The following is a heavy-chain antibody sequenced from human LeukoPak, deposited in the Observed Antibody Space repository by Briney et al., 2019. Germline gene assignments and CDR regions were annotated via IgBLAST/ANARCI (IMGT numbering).Heavy chain of an antibody. Sequence: SETLSLTCTVSGGSISSNFYYWGWIRQPPGKGLEWIGTIFYSGSTYNNPSLKSRVTVSMDMSKNQFSLKLTSVTAADTAVYYCASRRVAAPFDCWGQGTLVTVSS. D-gene: IGHD6-6*01. CDR3: ASRRVAAPFDC. V-gene: IGHV4-39*01. J-gene: IGHJ4*02. CDR2: IFYSGST. CDR1: GGSISSNFYY.